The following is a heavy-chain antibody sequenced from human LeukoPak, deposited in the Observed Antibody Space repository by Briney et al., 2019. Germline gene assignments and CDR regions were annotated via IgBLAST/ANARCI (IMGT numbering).Heavy chain of an antibody. CDR1: GYPISLDYY. D-gene: IGHD5-24*01. CDR3: ARAPSSYESGNGYPNLGWLDP. V-gene: IGHV4-38-2*02. Sequence: SETLSLTCKVSGYPISLDYYWVWIRQAPGRGLQWIGGFHRGRIQYNSALKRRVTISIDSSKNQFSLRMWPVTAADTAFYFCARAPSSYESGNGYPNLGWLDPWGQGALVTVSS. J-gene: IGHJ5*02. CDR2: FHRGRI.